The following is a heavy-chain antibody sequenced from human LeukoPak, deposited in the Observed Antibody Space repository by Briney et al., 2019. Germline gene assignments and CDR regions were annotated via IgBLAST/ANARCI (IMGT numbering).Heavy chain of an antibody. D-gene: IGHD3-22*01. CDR3: ARVNRNDYDGSGYYSSYYYYDMDV. V-gene: IGHV4-4*07. CDR2: IYTSGST. Sequence: SSETLSLTCTVSGGSISSYYWSWIRQPAGKGLEWIGRIYTSGSTNYNPSLKSRVTMSVDTSKNQFSLKLSSVTAADTAVYYCARVNRNDYDGSGYYSSYYYYDMDVWGKGTTVTVSS. CDR1: GGSISSYY. J-gene: IGHJ6*03.